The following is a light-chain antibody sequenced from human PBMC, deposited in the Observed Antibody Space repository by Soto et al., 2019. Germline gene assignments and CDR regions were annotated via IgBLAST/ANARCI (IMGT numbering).Light chain of an antibody. CDR3: QQRSNWLIS. V-gene: IGKV3-11*01. J-gene: IGKJ3*01. CDR1: QSVSGY. Sequence: EIVLTKAPATPSLSPGERATLSCRASQSVSGYLAWYQQKPGQAPRLLIYDGSHRAAGIPSRFSGSGSGTDFTLTISGLEPEDFAVYYCQQRSNWLISFGPGTKVDNK. CDR2: DGS.